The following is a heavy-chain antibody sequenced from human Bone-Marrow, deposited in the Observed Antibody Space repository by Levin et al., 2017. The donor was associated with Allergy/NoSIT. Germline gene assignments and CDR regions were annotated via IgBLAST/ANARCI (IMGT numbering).Heavy chain of an antibody. CDR2: IGTNSGNT. V-gene: IGHV1-18*01. CDR3: AREMGSSSGTGLDL. D-gene: IGHD3-10*01. Sequence: GESLKISCKASGYSFASFGIHWVRQAPGQGLEWMGWIGTNSGNTNYAQNLQGRLTMTTDTSTSTAYMALRSLRSDDTAVYFCAREMGSSSGTGLDLWGQGTSVTVS. CDR1: GYSFASFG. J-gene: IGHJ6*02.